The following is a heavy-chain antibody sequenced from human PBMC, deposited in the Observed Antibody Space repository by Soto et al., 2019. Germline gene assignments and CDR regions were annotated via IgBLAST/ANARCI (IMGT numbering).Heavy chain of an antibody. J-gene: IGHJ6*02. V-gene: IGHV3-48*02. D-gene: IGHD2-15*01. CDR3: AREALLENYYYYGMDV. Sequence: EVQLVESGGGLVQPGGSLRLSCAASGFTFSSYSMNWVRQAPGKGLEWVSYISSSSSTIYYADSVKGQFTISRDNAKNSLYLQMNSLRDEDTAVYYCAREALLENYYYYGMDVWGQGTTVTVSS. CDR1: GFTFSSYS. CDR2: ISSSSSTI.